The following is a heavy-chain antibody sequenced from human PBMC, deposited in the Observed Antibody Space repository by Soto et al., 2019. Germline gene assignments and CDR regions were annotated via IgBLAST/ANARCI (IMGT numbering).Heavy chain of an antibody. CDR2: VNPSGGHT. D-gene: IGHD2-21*02. Sequence: QVQLVQSGAEVKKPGASVKVSSKASGDTFTDYYIHWVRQAPGQGLEWMGTVNPSGGHTTYAQHFLGRMTMTRDPSTSTLYMELTSLTSEDTAVYYCARGGNVVVVTAALDSWGQGTLVTVSS. CDR3: ARGGNVVVVTAALDS. V-gene: IGHV1-46*01. CDR1: GDTFTDYY. J-gene: IGHJ4*02.